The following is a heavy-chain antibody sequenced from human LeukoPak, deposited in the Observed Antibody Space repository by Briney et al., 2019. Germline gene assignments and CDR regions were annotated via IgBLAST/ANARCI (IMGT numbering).Heavy chain of an antibody. CDR3: ARDRYSSSPDYYYYYMDV. D-gene: IGHD6-6*01. CDR2: IIPILGIA. J-gene: IGHJ6*03. V-gene: IGHV1-69*04. CDR1: GGTFSSYT. Sequence: SVKVSRKASGGTFSSYTISWVRQAPGQGLEWMGRIIPILGIANYAQKFQGRVTITADKSTSTAYMELSSLRSEDTAVYYCARDRYSSSPDYYYYYMDVWGKGTTVTVSS.